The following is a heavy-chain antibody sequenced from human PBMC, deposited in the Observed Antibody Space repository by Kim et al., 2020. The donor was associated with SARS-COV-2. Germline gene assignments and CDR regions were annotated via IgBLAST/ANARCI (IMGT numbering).Heavy chain of an antibody. CDR3: AKDWAATAMVTVSDY. CDR1: GFTFSSFA. Sequence: GGSLRLSCAASGFTFSSFAMSWVRQAPGKGLEWVSGIFGSGGSTYYADSVKGRFTISRDNSKNTVYLQMNDLRAEDMAIYYCAKDWAATAMVTVSDYWGQGTLVTVSS. CDR2: IFGSGGST. D-gene: IGHD5-18*01. J-gene: IGHJ4*02. V-gene: IGHV3-23*01.